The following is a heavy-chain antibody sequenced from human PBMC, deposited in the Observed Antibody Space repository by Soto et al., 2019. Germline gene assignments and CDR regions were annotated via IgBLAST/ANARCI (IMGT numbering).Heavy chain of an antibody. J-gene: IGHJ4*02. CDR2: INAGNGNT. CDR1: GYTFTSYA. CDR3: ARSIVVVTAADY. D-gene: IGHD2-21*02. Sequence: QVQLVQSGAEVKKPGASVKVSCKASGYTFTSYAMQWVRQAPGQRLEWMGWINAGNGNTKYSQKFQGRVTITRDPSASTAYMELSSLRSEDTAVYYCARSIVVVTAADYWGQGTLVTVSS. V-gene: IGHV1-3*01.